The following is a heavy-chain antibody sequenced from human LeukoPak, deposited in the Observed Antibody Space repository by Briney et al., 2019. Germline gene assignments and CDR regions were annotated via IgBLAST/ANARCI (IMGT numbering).Heavy chain of an antibody. V-gene: IGHV3-53*01. CDR2: IYGGGST. CDR3: ARGPGFSSSQLPYYFDY. Sequence: GESLRLSCAASGFTVSSNYMSWVRQAPGKWLEWVAFIYGGGSTYYADSLKGRFTISRDNSKTTLYLQMNSLRVEATAVYYCARGPGFSSSQLPYYFDYWGQGTLVTASS. J-gene: IGHJ4*02. CDR1: GFTVSSNY. D-gene: IGHD6-13*01.